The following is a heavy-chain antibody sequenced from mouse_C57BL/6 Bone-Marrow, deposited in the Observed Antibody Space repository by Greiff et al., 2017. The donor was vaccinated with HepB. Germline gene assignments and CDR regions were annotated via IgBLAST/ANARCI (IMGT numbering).Heavy chain of an antibody. CDR2: IYPRDGST. CDR3: ARTPRYYYGSNLYFDY. V-gene: IGHV1-78*01. Sequence: QVQLKESDAELVKPGASVKISCKVSGYTFTDHTIHWMKQRPEQGLEWIGYIYPRDGSTKYNEKFKGKATLTADKSSSTAYMQLNSLTSEDSAVYFCARTPRYYYGSNLYFDYWGQGTTLTVSS. D-gene: IGHD1-1*01. CDR1: GYTFTDHT. J-gene: IGHJ2*01.